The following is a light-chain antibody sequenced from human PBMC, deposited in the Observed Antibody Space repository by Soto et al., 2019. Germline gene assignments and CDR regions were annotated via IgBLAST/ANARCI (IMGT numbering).Light chain of an antibody. V-gene: IGLV1-51*01. CDR2: DDD. CDR1: SSNIGGNS. J-gene: IGLJ1*01. CDR3: GSWDSSLSAYV. Sequence: QSVMSQPPSVSAAPGQRVTISCSGSSSNIGGNSVSWYQQLPGTAPKLLIYDDDQRPSGIPDRFSGSKSGTSATLGITGFQTGDEADYYCGSWDSSLSAYVFGTGTKLNVL.